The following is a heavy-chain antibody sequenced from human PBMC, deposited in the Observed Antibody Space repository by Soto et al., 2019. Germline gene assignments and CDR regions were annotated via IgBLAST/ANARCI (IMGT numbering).Heavy chain of an antibody. D-gene: IGHD3-3*01. V-gene: IGHV4-30-4*01. CDR3: ARRATIFGVVILFDY. Sequence: PSETLSLTCTVSGGSISSGDYYWSWIRQPPGKGLEWIGYIYYSGSTYYNPSLKSRVTISVDTSKNQFSLKLSSVTAADTAVYYCARRATIFGVVILFDYWGQGTLVTVSS. J-gene: IGHJ4*02. CDR1: GGSISSGDYY. CDR2: IYYSGST.